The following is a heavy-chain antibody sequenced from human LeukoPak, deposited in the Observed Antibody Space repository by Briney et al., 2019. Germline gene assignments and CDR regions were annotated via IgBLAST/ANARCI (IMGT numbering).Heavy chain of an antibody. D-gene: IGHD3-10*01. CDR3: ARGGFSGGSGSSYLNWFGP. J-gene: IGHJ5*02. CDR1: GYTFTSYY. V-gene: IGHV1-46*01. Sequence: ASVKVSCKASGYTFTSYYMHWVRQAPGQGLEWMGIINPSGGSTRYAQKFQGRVTMTRDTSTSTVYMELSSLRSEDTAVYYCARGGFSGGSGSSYLNWFGPWGQGTLVTVSS. CDR2: INPSGGST.